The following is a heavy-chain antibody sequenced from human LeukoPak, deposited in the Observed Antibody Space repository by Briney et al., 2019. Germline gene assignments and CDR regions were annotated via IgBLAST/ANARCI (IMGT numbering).Heavy chain of an antibody. V-gene: IGHV1-69*13. CDR3: AGSYYDSSGYYYVGFDY. CDR2: IIPIFGTA. CDR1: GGTFSSYA. J-gene: IGHJ4*02. Sequence: SVKVSCKASGGTFSSYAISWVRQAPGQGLEWMGGIIPIFGTANYAQKFQGRVTITADESTSTAYMELSSLRSEDTAVYYCAGSYYDSSGYYYVGFDYWGQGTLVTVSS. D-gene: IGHD3-22*01.